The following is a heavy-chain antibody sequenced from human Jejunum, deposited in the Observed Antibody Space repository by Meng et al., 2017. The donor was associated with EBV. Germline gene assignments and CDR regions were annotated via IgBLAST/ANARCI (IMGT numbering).Heavy chain of an antibody. CDR1: GGSISTANW. J-gene: IGHJ4*02. CDR2: IHHSGST. Sequence: HVHLPESGRGLGKPSGTLSLTRAVSGGSISTANWWSWVRQPPGKGLEYIGEIHHSGSTKYNPSLKSRVTISVDKSNNHFSLKLSSVTAADTAVYYCARDRGVEDYWGQGTLVTVSS. V-gene: IGHV4-4*02. CDR3: ARDRGVEDY. D-gene: IGHD5-24*01.